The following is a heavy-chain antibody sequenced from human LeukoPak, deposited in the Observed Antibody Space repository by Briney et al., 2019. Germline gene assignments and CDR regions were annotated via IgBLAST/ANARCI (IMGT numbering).Heavy chain of an antibody. CDR3: ARWPPSGSGGSLHFGY. CDR1: GYTFTSYA. V-gene: IGHV1-3*01. J-gene: IGHJ4*02. CDR2: INAGNGNT. D-gene: IGHD2-15*01. Sequence: ASVKVSCKASGYTFTSYAMHWVRQAPGQRLEWMGWINAGNGNTKYSQKLQGRVTITRDTSASTAYMELSSLRSEDTAVYYCARWPPSGSGGSLHFGYWGQGTLVTVSS.